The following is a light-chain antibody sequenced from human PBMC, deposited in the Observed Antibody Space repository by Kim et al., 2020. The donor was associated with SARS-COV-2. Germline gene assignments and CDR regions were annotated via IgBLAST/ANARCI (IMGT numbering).Light chain of an antibody. J-gene: IGLJ2*01. Sequence: GQSATISCPGTSSDVGGYNYVSWYPQPPGTAPKLMIYAVSKRPSGVPDRFSGSKSGNTASLTVSGPQAEDEADYYCSSYAGSNNLVFGGGTQLTVL. CDR1: SSDVGGYNY. CDR2: AVS. CDR3: SSYAGSNNLV. V-gene: IGLV2-8*01.